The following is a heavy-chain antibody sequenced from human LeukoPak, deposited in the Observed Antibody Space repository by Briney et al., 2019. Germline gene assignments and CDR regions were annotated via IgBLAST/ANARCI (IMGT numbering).Heavy chain of an antibody. CDR3: ARVGHYYDSSGYYYDY. J-gene: IGHJ4*02. Sequence: SQTLSLTCTVSGGSISSGDYYWSWIRQPPGKGLEWIGYIYYSGSTYYNPSLKSRVTISVDTSKNQFSLKLSSVTAADTAVYYCARVGHYYDSSGYYYDYWGQGTLVTVSS. V-gene: IGHV4-30-4*01. D-gene: IGHD3-22*01. CDR2: IYYSGST. CDR1: GGSISSGDYY.